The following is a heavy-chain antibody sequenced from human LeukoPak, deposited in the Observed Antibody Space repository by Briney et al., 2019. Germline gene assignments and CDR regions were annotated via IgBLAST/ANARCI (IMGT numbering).Heavy chain of an antibody. Sequence: ASVRVSCKASGYTFTAYYMHWVRQAPGQGLEWMGWIIPNSGGTNYAQKFQGRVTMTRDTSISTAYMELSRLRSDDTAVYYCARAAGMATTFDYWGQGTLVTVSS. J-gene: IGHJ4*02. CDR3: ARAAGMATTFDY. CDR1: GYTFTAYY. D-gene: IGHD5-24*01. CDR2: IIPNSGGT. V-gene: IGHV1-2*02.